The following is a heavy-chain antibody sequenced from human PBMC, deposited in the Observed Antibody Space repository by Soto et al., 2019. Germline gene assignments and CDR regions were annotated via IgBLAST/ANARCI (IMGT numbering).Heavy chain of an antibody. V-gene: IGHV3-15*07. Sequence: EVQLVESGGDLVIPGGSLRLSCAASGFTLNNAWMNWVRQAPGKGLEWVGRIKGTSDGGTTDYIAPVKGRFTISRDDSRNTVYLQMNSLKTEDTAMYYCTTYVWTGRALDFWGQGTLVTVAS. CDR1: GFTLNNAW. CDR3: TTYVWTGRALDF. J-gene: IGHJ4*02. D-gene: IGHD2-21*01. CDR2: IKGTSDGGTT.